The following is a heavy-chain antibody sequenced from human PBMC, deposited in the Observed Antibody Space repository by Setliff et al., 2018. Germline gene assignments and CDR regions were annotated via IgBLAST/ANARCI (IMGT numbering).Heavy chain of an antibody. CDR3: ARTMYSSSWYGASDI. V-gene: IGHV4-59*01. CDR2: IHYSGSP. Sequence: LETLSLTCTVSGGSISSYYWNWIRQPPGKGLEWIGYIHYSGSPNYHPSLKSRVSTSVDTSQNQISLKLSSVTAADTAVYYCARTMYSSSWYGASDIWGQGTMVTVSS. D-gene: IGHD6-13*01. CDR1: GGSISSYY. J-gene: IGHJ3*02.